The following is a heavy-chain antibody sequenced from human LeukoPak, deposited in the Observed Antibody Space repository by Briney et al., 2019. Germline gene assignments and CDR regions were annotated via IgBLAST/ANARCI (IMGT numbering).Heavy chain of an antibody. CDR3: ARQLYSSGYFDY. V-gene: IGHV5-51*01. CDR2: IYPGDSDT. CDR1: GYSFTSYW. J-gene: IGHJ4*02. D-gene: IGHD6-19*01. Sequence: GESLKISCKGSGYSFTSYWIGWVRQMPGKGLEWIGIIYPGDSDTRYSTSFQGQVTISADKSISTAYLQWSSLKASDTAMYYRARQLYSSGYFDYWGQGTLVTVSS.